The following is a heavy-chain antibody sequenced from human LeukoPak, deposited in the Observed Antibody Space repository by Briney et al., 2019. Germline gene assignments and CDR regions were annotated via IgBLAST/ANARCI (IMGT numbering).Heavy chain of an antibody. V-gene: IGHV4-39*07. CDR2: IYYSGST. CDR3: ARDSSDFWGSY. J-gene: IGHJ4*02. CDR1: GGSISSSSYY. Sequence: SETLSLTCTVSGGSISSSSYYWGWIRQPPGKGLEWIGSIYYSGSTYYNPSLKSRVTISVDTSKNQFSLKLGSVTAADTAVYYCARDSSDFWGSYWGQGTLVTVSS. D-gene: IGHD3-3*01.